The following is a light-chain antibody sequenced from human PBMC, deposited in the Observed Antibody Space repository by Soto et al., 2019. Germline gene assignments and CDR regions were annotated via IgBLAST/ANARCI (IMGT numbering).Light chain of an antibody. V-gene: IGKV3-20*01. CDR1: QSVSSTY. CDR3: QQYISSPPGFT. J-gene: IGKJ3*01. Sequence: EIVLTQSPGTLSLFPGERATLSCRASQSVSSTYFAWYRQKPGQPPSLLIYGASNRATGVPDRFSGSGSGPDFTLTISRLEPEDFAVYYSQQYISSPPGFTFGPGTTVEIK. CDR2: GAS.